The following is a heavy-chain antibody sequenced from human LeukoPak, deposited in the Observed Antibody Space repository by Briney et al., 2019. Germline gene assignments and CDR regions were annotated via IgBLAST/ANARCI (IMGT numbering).Heavy chain of an antibody. CDR1: GYTFTSYG. CDR2: ISTYNGNT. Sequence: ASVKVSCKASGYTFTSYGISWVRQAPGQGLEWMGWISTYNGNTDYAQKLQGRVTMTTDTSTSTAYMELRSLRSDDTAVYYCARDSPYYYDSSGYYYPFDYWGQGTLVTVSS. V-gene: IGHV1-18*01. CDR3: ARDSPYYYDSSGYYYPFDY. J-gene: IGHJ4*02. D-gene: IGHD3-22*01.